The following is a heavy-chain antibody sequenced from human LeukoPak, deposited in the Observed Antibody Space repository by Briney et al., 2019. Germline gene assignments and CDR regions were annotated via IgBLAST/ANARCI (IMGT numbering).Heavy chain of an antibody. Sequence: GGSLRLSCAASGFTFSNYAMHWVRQAPGKGLEWVSHISSSSSTIYYADSVKGRFTISRDNAKNSLYLQMNSLRAEDTAVYYCARSYYYYYMDVWGKGTTVTVSS. V-gene: IGHV3-48*04. J-gene: IGHJ6*03. CDR1: GFTFSNYA. CDR2: ISSSSSTI. CDR3: ARSYYYYYMDV.